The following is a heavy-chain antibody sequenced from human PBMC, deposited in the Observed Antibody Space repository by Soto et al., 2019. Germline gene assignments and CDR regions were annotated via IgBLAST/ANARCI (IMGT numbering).Heavy chain of an antibody. CDR1: GFTFSSYS. Sequence: EVQLVESGGGLVQPGGSLRLSCAASGFTFSSYSMNWVRQAPGKGLEWVSYISSSSSTIYYADSVKGRFTISRDNAKNSLYLQMISRRADDTAVYYCGRGGGYDFWSGYLGWFDPWGQGTLVTVSS. CDR2: ISSSSSTI. CDR3: GRGGGYDFWSGYLGWFDP. V-gene: IGHV3-48*01. J-gene: IGHJ5*02. D-gene: IGHD3-3*01.